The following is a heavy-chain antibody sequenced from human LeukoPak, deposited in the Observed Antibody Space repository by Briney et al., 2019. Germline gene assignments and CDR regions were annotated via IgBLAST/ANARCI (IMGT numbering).Heavy chain of an antibody. J-gene: IGHJ3*02. CDR2: IYYSGST. CDR3: ARRLLYSSTWFDAFDI. V-gene: IGHV4-39*01. D-gene: IGHD6-13*01. CDR1: GGSISSSRYY. Sequence: KPSETLSLTCTVSGGSISSSRYYWGWVRQPPGKGLEWIGSIYYSGSTYYNPSLKSRVTISVDTSKNQFSLKLSSVTAADTTVYYCARRLLYSSTWFDAFDIWGQGTMVAVSS.